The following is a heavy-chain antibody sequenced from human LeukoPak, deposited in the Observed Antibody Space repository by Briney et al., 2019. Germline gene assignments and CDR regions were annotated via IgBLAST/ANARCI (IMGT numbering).Heavy chain of an antibody. CDR2: MYYNGST. Sequence: SETLSLTCTVSGASISSTTYYWGWIRQPTGKGLEWIGTMYYNGSTYNNPSLKSRVTISGDTPKNQFSLKLSSVTAADTAVYYCARESRDDNNNYRPLDYWGQGTTVTVSS. D-gene: IGHD4-11*01. V-gene: IGHV4-39*07. J-gene: IGHJ4*03. CDR1: GASISSTTYY. CDR3: ARESRDDNNNYRPLDY.